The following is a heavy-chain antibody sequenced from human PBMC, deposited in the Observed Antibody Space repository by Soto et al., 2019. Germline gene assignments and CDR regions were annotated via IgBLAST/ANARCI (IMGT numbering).Heavy chain of an antibody. J-gene: IGHJ5*02. D-gene: IGHD6-13*01. CDR1: GGSISSYY. V-gene: IGHV4-59*08. CDR3: ARLPGSSSWYDNWFGP. Sequence: SETLSLTCTVSGGSISSYYWSWIRQPPGKGLEWIGYIYYSGSTNYNPSLKSRVTISVDTSKNQFSLKLSSVTAADTAVYYCARLPGSSSWYDNWFGPWGQGTLVTVSS. CDR2: IYYSGST.